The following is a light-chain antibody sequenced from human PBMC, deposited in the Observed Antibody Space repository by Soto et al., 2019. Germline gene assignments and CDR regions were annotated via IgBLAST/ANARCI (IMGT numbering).Light chain of an antibody. Sequence: QSALTQPASVSGSPGQSITISCTGTSSDIGGYNSVSWYQQHPGKAPKLMIYEVSNRPSGISNRFSGSKSGNTASLTISGLQAEDEADYYCSSYTSSVAHVFGTGTKVTVI. CDR1: SSDIGGYNS. CDR2: EVS. CDR3: SSYTSSVAHV. V-gene: IGLV2-14*01. J-gene: IGLJ1*01.